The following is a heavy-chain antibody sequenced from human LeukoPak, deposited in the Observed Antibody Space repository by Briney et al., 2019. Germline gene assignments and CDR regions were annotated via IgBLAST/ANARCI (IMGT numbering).Heavy chain of an antibody. CDR1: GYTFTSYG. Sequence: ASVKVSCKASGYTFTSYGISWVRQAPGQGLEWMGWISAYNGNTKYAQKVQGRVTLTTDTSTSTAYMELRSLRSDDTAVYYCARDGESRFYTYYYCMDVWGKGTTVTVSS. D-gene: IGHD2-2*02. V-gene: IGHV1-18*01. J-gene: IGHJ6*03. CDR3: ARDGESRFYTYYYCMDV. CDR2: ISAYNGNT.